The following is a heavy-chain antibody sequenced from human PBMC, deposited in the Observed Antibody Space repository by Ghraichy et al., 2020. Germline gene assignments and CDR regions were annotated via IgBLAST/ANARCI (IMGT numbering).Heavy chain of an antibody. J-gene: IGHJ2*01. CDR3: ARSGPYWYFDL. CDR1: GYTFTGYY. CDR2: INPNSGAT. Sequence: VSVKVSCKASGYTFTGYYMYWVRQAPGQGLEWMGWINPNSGATNYAQKFQGRVTMTRDTSISTAYMELSRLRSDDTAVYYCARSGPYWYFDLWGRGTLVTVSS. V-gene: IGHV1-2*02.